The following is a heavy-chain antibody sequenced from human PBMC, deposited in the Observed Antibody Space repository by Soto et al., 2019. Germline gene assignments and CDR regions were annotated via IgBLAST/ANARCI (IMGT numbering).Heavy chain of an antibody. V-gene: IGHV4-59*01. CDR3: ARVLLSRGWSQNCFDA. D-gene: IGHD2-15*01. CDR1: GGSISSYY. J-gene: IGHJ5*02. CDR2: IYYSGST. Sequence: SETLSLTCTVSGGSISSYYWSWIRQPPGKGLEWIGYIYYSGSTNYNHSLKSRVTISVDTSKNQFSLKLSSVAAADTAVYYCARVLLSRGWSQNCFDAWGQGTLVTVSS.